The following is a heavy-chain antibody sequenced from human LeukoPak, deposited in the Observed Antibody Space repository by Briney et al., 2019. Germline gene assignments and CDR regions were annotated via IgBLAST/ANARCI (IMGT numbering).Heavy chain of an antibody. CDR3: ASPGSHDY. J-gene: IGHJ4*02. Sequence: PGGSLRLSCAASGFTFSSYAMHWVRQAPGKGLEWVAVISYDGSNKYYADSVKGRFTISRDNSKNTLYLQMNSLRAEDTAVYYCASPGSHDYWGQGTLVTVSS. CDR1: GFTFSSYA. D-gene: IGHD3-10*01. CDR2: ISYDGSNK. V-gene: IGHV3-30*04.